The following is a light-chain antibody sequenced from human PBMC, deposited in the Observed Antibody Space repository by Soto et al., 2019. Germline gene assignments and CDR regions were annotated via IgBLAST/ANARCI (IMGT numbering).Light chain of an antibody. CDR2: DAF. V-gene: IGKV3-11*01. J-gene: IGKJ1*01. Sequence: IVLTQSPATLSLSPGERAALSCRASQSVSTSLAWYQHKPGQAPRLIIYDAFKRAPGIPARFSGSGSGTDFTLTISSPEPEDFAVYYCQVRDVWPTFGQGTKVEIK. CDR1: QSVSTS. CDR3: QVRDVWPT.